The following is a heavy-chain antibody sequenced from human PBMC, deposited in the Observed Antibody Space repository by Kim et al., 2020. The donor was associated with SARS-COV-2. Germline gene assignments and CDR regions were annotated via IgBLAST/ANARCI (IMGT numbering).Heavy chain of an antibody. J-gene: IGHJ4*02. D-gene: IGHD3-10*01. Sequence: YSQKFQGRVTITRDTSASTAYMGLSSLRSEDTAVYYCARDLGFGEYQDDYWGQGTLVTVSS. V-gene: IGHV1-3*01. CDR3: ARDLGFGEYQDDY.